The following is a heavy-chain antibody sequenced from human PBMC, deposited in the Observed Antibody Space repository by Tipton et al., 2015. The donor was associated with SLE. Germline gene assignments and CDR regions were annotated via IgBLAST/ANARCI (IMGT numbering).Heavy chain of an antibody. Sequence: SLRLSCAASGYTFSSFSMQWVRQAPGTGLEWVAVISHDGSNKQYAYSVKGRFTVSRDNSKNTLYLQMNSLRTEDTAVYYCARGGHCSGGNCRNYYYGLDVWGQGTTVTVSS. CDR1: GYTFSSFS. D-gene: IGHD2-15*01. J-gene: IGHJ6*02. CDR2: ISHDGSNK. V-gene: IGHV3-30*04. CDR3: ARGGHCSGGNCRNYYYGLDV.